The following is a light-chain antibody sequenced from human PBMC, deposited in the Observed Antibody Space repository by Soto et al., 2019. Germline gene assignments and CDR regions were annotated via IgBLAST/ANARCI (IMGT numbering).Light chain of an antibody. V-gene: IGKV3-20*01. CDR3: QQYGSSPSIT. CDR1: QSVSSSY. CDR2: GAS. J-gene: IGKJ5*01. Sequence: EIVLTQSPGTLSLSPGERATLSCRASQSVSSSYLAWYQKKPGQAPRLLIYGASRRATGIPDRLSGSGSGTDFTLTISRLEPEDFAGYYCQQYGSSPSITFDQGTRLEIK.